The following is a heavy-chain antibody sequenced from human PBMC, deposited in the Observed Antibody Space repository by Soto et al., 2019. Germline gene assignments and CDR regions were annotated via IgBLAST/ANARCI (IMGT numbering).Heavy chain of an antibody. CDR3: ARSRYFDWMTWGFFDY. J-gene: IGHJ4*02. Sequence: QLQLRESGPGVVKPSESLSLTCAISGASIRSSSYYWGWIRQSPGRAPEWIGSIYYSGNTFYTPSLKSRVTISVDTANNRFSLTVTSVTAAATAVYYCARSRYFDWMTWGFFDYWGQGSLVIVS. V-gene: IGHV4-39*01. CDR1: GASIRSSSYY. D-gene: IGHD3-9*01. CDR2: IYYSGNT.